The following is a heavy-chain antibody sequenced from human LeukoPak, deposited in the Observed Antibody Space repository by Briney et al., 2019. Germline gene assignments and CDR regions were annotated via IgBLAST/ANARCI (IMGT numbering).Heavy chain of an antibody. CDR3: ANYRSGGGGYYSGLEH. J-gene: IGHJ1*01. Sequence: PGGSLRLSCAASGFTVITNDMTWVRQAPGKGLEWVSVLYSDGNTKYADSVQGRFTISRTNSENRLYLQMNSLRADDSGVYYCANYRSGGGGYYSGLEHWGQGTQVTVSS. CDR1: GFTVITND. V-gene: IGHV3-53*01. D-gene: IGHD2-15*01. CDR2: LYSDGNT.